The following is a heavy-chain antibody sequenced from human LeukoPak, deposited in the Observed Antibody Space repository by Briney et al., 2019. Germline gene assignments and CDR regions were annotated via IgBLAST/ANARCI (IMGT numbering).Heavy chain of an antibody. Sequence: SETLSLTCAVYGGSFSGYYWSWIRPPPGKGLAWIGEINHSGSTNYNPSLKSGVTISGDTSKNQFSLKLSSVAAADTAVYFCARVGYSYVINDWSRTGLGAYPTKYYYHMDVWGKGTTVTVSS. V-gene: IGHV4-34*01. CDR1: GGSFSGYY. CDR3: ARVGYSYVINDWSRTGLGAYPTKYYYHMDV. D-gene: IGHD5-18*01. CDR2: INHSGST. J-gene: IGHJ6*03.